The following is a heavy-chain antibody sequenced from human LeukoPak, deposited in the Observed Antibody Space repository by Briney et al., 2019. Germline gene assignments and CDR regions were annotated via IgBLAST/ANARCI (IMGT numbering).Heavy chain of an antibody. D-gene: IGHD6-13*01. Sequence: ASVKVSCKASGYTFTSYGISWVRQAPGQGLEWMGWISAYNGNTNYAQKLQGRVTMTRDTSISTAYLEVSSLRPDDTAMYYCARDLTGGIAAAGDWFDPWGQGTLVTVSS. J-gene: IGHJ5*02. V-gene: IGHV1-18*01. CDR3: ARDLTGGIAAAGDWFDP. CDR2: ISAYNGNT. CDR1: GYTFTSYG.